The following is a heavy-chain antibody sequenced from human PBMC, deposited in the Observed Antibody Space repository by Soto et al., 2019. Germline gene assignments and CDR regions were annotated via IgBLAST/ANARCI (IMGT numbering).Heavy chain of an antibody. CDR3: ARYKFDFWSGYYNYFDS. J-gene: IGHJ4*02. V-gene: IGHV1-18*01. CDR1: GYTFTSYG. Sequence: ASVKVSCKGSGYTFTSYGISWVRQAPGQGLEWMGWISAYNGNTNYAQKLQGRVTMTTNTSTSTAYMELRSLRSDDTAVYYCARYKFDFWSGYYNYFDSWGQGTLVTVSS. CDR2: ISAYNGNT. D-gene: IGHD3-3*01.